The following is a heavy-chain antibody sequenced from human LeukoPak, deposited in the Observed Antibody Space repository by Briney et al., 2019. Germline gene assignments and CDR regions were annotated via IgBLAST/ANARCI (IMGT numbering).Heavy chain of an antibody. CDR1: GFTFSSYA. V-gene: IGHV3-23*01. D-gene: IGHD6-13*01. Sequence: GGSLRLSCAASGFTFSSYAMYWVRQAPGKGLEWVSGIFGSGGSTHYADSVKGRFTISRDNSKNTVYLQMNSLRAEDTAVYYCAKTTTGYSTRGFPGWPVDYWGQGTLVTVSS. CDR3: AKTTTGYSTRGFPGWPVDY. J-gene: IGHJ4*02. CDR2: IFGSGGST.